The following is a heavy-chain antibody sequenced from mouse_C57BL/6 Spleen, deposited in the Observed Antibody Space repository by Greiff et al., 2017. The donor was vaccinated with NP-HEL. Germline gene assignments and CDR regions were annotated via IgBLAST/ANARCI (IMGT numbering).Heavy chain of an antibody. J-gene: IGHJ3*01. CDR2: INYDGSST. CDR1: GFTFSDYY. D-gene: IGHD1-1*01. V-gene: IGHV5-16*01. CDR3: AREQYYGSSYKMAWFAY. Sequence: EVKLVESEGGLVQPGSSMKLSCTASGFTFSDYYMAWVRQVPEKGLEWVANINYDGSSTYYLDSLKSRFIISRDNAKNILYLQMSSLKSEDTATYYCAREQYYGSSYKMAWFAYWGQGTLVTVSA.